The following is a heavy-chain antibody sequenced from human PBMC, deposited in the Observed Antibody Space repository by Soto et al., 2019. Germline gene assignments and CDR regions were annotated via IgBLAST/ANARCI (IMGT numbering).Heavy chain of an antibody. CDR2: IWYDGSNK. D-gene: IGHD3-22*01. Sequence: GGSLRLSCVASGFTFSSYGMHWVRQAPGKGLEWVAVIWYDGSNKYYADSVKGRFTISRDNSKNTLYLQMNSLRAEDTAVYYCARAPLDHSYDTNDGPAYWGQGTLVTVSS. V-gene: IGHV3-33*01. CDR3: ARAPLDHSYDTNDGPAY. CDR1: GFTFSSYG. J-gene: IGHJ4*02.